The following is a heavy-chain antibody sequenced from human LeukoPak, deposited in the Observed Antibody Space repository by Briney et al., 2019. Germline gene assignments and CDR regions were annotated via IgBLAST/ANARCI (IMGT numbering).Heavy chain of an antibody. J-gene: IGHJ6*03. CDR2: INPGDSDT. V-gene: IGHV5-51*01. D-gene: IGHD2-2*01. Sequence: GESLKISCKGSGYSFTSYWIGWVRQMPGKGLEWMGIINPGDSDTRYSPSFQGQVTISADKSISTAYLQWSSLKASDTAMYYCARQDIVVVPAATNYYYYMDVWGKGTTVTVSS. CDR1: GYSFTSYW. CDR3: ARQDIVVVPAATNYYYYMDV.